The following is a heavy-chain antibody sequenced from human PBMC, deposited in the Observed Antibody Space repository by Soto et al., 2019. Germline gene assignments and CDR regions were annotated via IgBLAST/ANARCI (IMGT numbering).Heavy chain of an antibody. D-gene: IGHD7-27*01. CDR2: TNGNLGTG. CDR1: GGTFSSYP. Sequence: QVQLVQSGAEVKKPGSSVKVSCKASGGTFSSYPISWVRQAPGQGLEWMGGTNGNLGTGNYAQKFRGRLTITTDISTTTAYMELSSLTSEDTALFYCARAPINPKWGVTMFDYWGQGTLVTVSS. CDR3: ARAPINPKWGVTMFDY. V-gene: IGHV1-69*06. J-gene: IGHJ4*02.